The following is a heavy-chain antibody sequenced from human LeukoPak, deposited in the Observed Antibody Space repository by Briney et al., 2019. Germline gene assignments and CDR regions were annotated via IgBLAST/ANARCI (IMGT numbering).Heavy chain of an antibody. Sequence: GGSLRLSCAASGFTFSSYWMSWVRQAPGKGLEWVAHIKQDGSEKYYVDSVKGRFTISRDNAKNSLYLQMNSLRAEDTAVYYCARDKGGSKTTAAGARSWFDPWGQGTLVTVSS. D-gene: IGHD6-13*01. CDR1: GFTFSSYW. CDR3: ARDKGGSKTTAAGARSWFDP. V-gene: IGHV3-7*03. J-gene: IGHJ5*02. CDR2: IKQDGSEK.